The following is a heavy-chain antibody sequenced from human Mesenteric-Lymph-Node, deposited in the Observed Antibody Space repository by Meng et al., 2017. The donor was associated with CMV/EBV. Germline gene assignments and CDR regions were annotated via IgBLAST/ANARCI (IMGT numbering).Heavy chain of an antibody. CDR3: TREYSSTETSCYRGGHWFDP. Sequence: CRVWGRQARGNGLEWVGRSRSKGDGRTTDYAAHVKGRFTISRDDSKSTLYLQMNSMKSEETNMYYCTREYSSTETSCYRGGHWFDPWGQGTLVTVSS. V-gene: IGHV3-15*01. CDR2: SRSKGDGRTT. J-gene: IGHJ5*02. CDR1: C. D-gene: IGHD2-2*02.